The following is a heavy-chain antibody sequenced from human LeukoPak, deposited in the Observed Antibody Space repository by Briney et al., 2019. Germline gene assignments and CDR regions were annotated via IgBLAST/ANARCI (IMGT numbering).Heavy chain of an antibody. CDR3: ARGPDIWTPEY. V-gene: IGHV3-30-3*01. Sequence: GRSLRLSCAASGFTFSSYAMHWVRQAPGKGLEWVAAISYDGSNKYYADSVKGRFTISRDNSKNTLYLQMNSLRAEDTAVYYCARGPDIWTPEYWGQGTLVTVSS. J-gene: IGHJ4*02. CDR2: ISYDGSNK. CDR1: GFTFSSYA. D-gene: IGHD3-9*01.